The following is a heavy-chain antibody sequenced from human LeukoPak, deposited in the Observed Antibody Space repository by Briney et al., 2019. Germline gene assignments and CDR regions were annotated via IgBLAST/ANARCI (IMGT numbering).Heavy chain of an antibody. CDR1: GFTFSSIA. J-gene: IGHJ4*02. V-gene: IGHV3-23*01. Sequence: PGGSLRLSCAASGFTFSSIAMTWVRQAPGKGLEWVSTIRSNGDTTYNADSVKGRFTISRDDSKNTLYLQMNSLRDEDTAVYYCARDRSLSAMDYWGQGTLVTVSS. CDR2: IRSNGDTT. CDR3: ARDRSLSAMDY. D-gene: IGHD5-18*01.